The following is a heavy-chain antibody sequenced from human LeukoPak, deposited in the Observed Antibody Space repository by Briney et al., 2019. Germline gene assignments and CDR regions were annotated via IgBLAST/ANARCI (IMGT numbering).Heavy chain of an antibody. Sequence: GGSLRLSCAASGFTFSNYWMHWVRQAPGKRLVWVSRINNDGSSTSYADSVKGRFTISRDNARTSLSLHMNSLRVEDTGLYYCARGDPHADLWGQGTLVAVSS. V-gene: IGHV3-74*03. CDR3: ARGDPHADL. CDR2: INNDGSST. J-gene: IGHJ5*02. CDR1: GFTFSNYW.